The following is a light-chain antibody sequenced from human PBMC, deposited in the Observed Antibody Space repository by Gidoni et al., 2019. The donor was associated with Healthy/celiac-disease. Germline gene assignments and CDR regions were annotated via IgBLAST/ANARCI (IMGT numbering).Light chain of an antibody. CDR2: GAS. Sequence: IALTHSPGTLSLSPGEGPTLSCRGSQSVNSNFLAWYQQRSGQAPRLLIYGASSRATGIPDRFSGSGSGTDFTITISRLEHEDFELYYWRQYGSSFTFGQGTRLDIK. CDR3: RQYGSSFT. J-gene: IGKJ5*01. V-gene: IGKV3-20*01. CDR1: QSVNSNF.